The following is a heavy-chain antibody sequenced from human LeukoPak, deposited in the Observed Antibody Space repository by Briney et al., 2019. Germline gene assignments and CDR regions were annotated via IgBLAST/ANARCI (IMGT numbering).Heavy chain of an antibody. CDR1: GYSLTELS. J-gene: IGHJ4*02. CDR2: FDPEDGGT. D-gene: IGHD2-2*01. CDR3: ATNLRVPITNLLDY. Sequence: ASVKVSRKGSGYSLTELSMHWVRQAPGKGHEGMGGFDPEDGGTIYAQKFQGRVTMTEGTSTDTAYMELSSLRSEDTAVYYCATNLRVPITNLLDYWGQGTLVTVSS. V-gene: IGHV1-24*01.